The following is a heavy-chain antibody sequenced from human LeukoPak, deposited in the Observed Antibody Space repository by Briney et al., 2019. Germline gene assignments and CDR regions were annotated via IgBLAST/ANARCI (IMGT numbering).Heavy chain of an antibody. CDR3: ARGPYRKSGSGSFYY. CDR2: IYYSGST. Sequence: PSETLSLTCTVSGGSISSYYWSWIRQPPGKGLEWIGYIYYSGSTNYNPSLKSRVTISVDTSKDQFSLKLSSVTAADTAVYYCARGPYRKSGSGSFYYWGQGTLVTVSS. D-gene: IGHD3-10*01. J-gene: IGHJ4*02. V-gene: IGHV4-59*01. CDR1: GGSISSYY.